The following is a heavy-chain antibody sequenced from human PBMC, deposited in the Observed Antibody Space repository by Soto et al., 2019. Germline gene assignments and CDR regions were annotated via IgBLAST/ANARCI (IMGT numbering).Heavy chain of an antibody. Sequence: GGSLRLSCAASGFTFSSYSMNWVRQAPGKGLEWVSYISSSSSTIYYADSVKGRFTISRDNAKNSLYLQMNSLRAEDTAVYYCARDSPYPLITMVHEGYYGMDVWGQGTTVTVSS. CDR2: ISSSSSTI. V-gene: IGHV3-48*01. CDR1: GFTFSSYS. CDR3: ARDSPYPLITMVHEGYYGMDV. D-gene: IGHD3-10*01. J-gene: IGHJ6*02.